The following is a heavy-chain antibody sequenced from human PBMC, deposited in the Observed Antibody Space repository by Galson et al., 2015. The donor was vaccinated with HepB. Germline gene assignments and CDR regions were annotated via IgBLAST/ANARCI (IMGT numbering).Heavy chain of an antibody. D-gene: IGHD3-10*01. CDR1: GGSLRGYY. J-gene: IGHJ5*02. Sequence: LSLTCAVHGGSLRGYYWSWIRQPPGKGLEWIGEVTHSGVTNYNPSLKSRVSILVDMSKNQFSLKMTSVTASDTAVYYCADLWGGGSYFTWGQGTLVTVSS. CDR3: ADLWGGGSYFT. V-gene: IGHV4-34*01. CDR2: VTHSGVT.